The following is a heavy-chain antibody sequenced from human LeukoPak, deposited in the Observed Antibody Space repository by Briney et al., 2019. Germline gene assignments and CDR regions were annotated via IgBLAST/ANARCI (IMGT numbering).Heavy chain of an antibody. CDR1: GDSVSSNSAA. CDR3: ARVPTCCSSTSCYAVGLDY. J-gene: IGHJ4*02. CDR2: TYYRSKWYN. D-gene: IGHD2-2*01. Sequence: SQTLSLTCAISGDSVSSNSAAWNWIRQSPSRGLEWLGRTYYRSKWYNDYAVSVKSRITINPDTSKNQFSLQLNSVTPEDTAVYYCARVPTCCSSTSCYAVGLDYWGQGTLVTVSS. V-gene: IGHV6-1*01.